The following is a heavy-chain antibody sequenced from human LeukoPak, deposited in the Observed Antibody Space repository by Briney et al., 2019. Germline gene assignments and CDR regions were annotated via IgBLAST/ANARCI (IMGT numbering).Heavy chain of an antibody. D-gene: IGHD2-15*01. J-gene: IGHJ5*02. Sequence: ASVKVSCKASGYTFTGYYMHWVRQAPGQGLEWMGWINPNSGGTNYAQKFQGRVTMTRDTSISTAYMELSRLRSDDTAVYYCARAAGYCSGGSRNWFDPWGQGTLVTVSS. CDR2: INPNSGGT. V-gene: IGHV1-2*02. CDR1: GYTFTGYY. CDR3: ARAAGYCSGGSRNWFDP.